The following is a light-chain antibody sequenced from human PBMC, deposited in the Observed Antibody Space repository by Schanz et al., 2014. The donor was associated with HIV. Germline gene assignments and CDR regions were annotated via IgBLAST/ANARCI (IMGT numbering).Light chain of an antibody. Sequence: QSVLTQPPSASGTPGQTVTISCSGSNSNIDDNYVYWYQQLPGKAPKLLMDKDSHRPSGVPDRFSGSKSGTSASLAISGLQSEDEADYYCVTWDDSLKGVVFGGGTKLTVL. J-gene: IGLJ2*01. CDR3: VTWDDSLKGVV. CDR1: NSNIDDNY. CDR2: KDS. V-gene: IGLV1-47*01.